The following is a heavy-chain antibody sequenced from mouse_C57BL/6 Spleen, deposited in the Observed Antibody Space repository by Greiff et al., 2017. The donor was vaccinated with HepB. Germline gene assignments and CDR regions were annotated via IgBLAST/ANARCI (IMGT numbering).Heavy chain of an antibody. CDR2: IDPSDSET. CDR3: ALAGYYGGNFDY. Sequence: QVQLQQPGAELVRPGSSVKLSCKASGYTFTSYWMHWVKQRPIQGLEWIGNIDPSDSETHYNQKFKDKATLTVDKSSSTAYMQLSSLTSEDSAVYYCALAGYYGGNFDYWGQGTTLTVSS. D-gene: IGHD2-3*01. V-gene: IGHV1-52*01. CDR1: GYTFTSYW. J-gene: IGHJ2*01.